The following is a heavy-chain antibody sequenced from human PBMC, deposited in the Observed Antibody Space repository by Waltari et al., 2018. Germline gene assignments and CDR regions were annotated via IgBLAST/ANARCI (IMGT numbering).Heavy chain of an antibody. J-gene: IGHJ4*02. CDR3: TRGSGWNPNFDY. V-gene: IGHV3-21*06. CDR1: GFTFSIYS. CDR2: ITTSSKYN. Sequence: EVQLVESGGGLVKPGGSLRLSCAASGFTFSIYSMHWVRQAPGKGLGWASSITTSSKYNDFADALKGRSTVSRDNAKNSMYIEMNSLRAEDTAVYYCTRGSGWNPNFDYWGQGTLVTVSS. D-gene: IGHD6-19*01.